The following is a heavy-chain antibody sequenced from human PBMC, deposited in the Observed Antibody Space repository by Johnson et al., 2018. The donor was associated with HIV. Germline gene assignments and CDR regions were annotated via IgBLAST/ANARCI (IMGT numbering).Heavy chain of an antibody. CDR1: GFTFSNAW. V-gene: IGHV3-15*01. J-gene: IGHJ3*02. CDR3: TTDRPVISAFDI. CDR2: IKSKTDGGTT. Sequence: VQLVESGGGLVQPGGSLRLSCAASGFTFSNAWMSWVRQAPGKGLEWVGRIKSKTDGGTTDYAAPVKGRFTISRDDSKNTLYLQMNSLKTEDTAVYYCTTDRPVISAFDICGQGTMVTVSS. D-gene: IGHD2/OR15-2a*01.